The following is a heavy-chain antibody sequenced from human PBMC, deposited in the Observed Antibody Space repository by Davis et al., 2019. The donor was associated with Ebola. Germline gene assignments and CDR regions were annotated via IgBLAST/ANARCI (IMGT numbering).Heavy chain of an antibody. CDR1: GFTFSSYS. D-gene: IGHD2-2*02. CDR3: ARDVVVPAAIRDYYYYYGMDV. V-gene: IGHV3-48*04. Sequence: GESLKISCAASGFTFSSYSMNWVRQAPGKGLEWVSYISSSGSTIYYADSVKGRFTISRDNAKNSLYLQMNSLRAEDTAVYYCARDVVVPAAIRDYYYYYGMDVWGQGTTVTVSS. CDR2: ISSSGSTI. J-gene: IGHJ6*02.